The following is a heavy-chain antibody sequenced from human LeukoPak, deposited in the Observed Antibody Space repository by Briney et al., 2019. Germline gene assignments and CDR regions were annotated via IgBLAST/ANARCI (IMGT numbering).Heavy chain of an antibody. CDR3: VRESYCSGGSCYSGRAFDI. Sequence: GGSLRLSCTASGFPFSSYWMHWVRQAPGKGLVWVSRISSDGSRTTYADSVKGRFTISRDNAKNTLYLQMNSLRAEDTAVFYCVRESYCSGGSCYSGRAFDIRGQGTMVTVSS. D-gene: IGHD2-15*01. CDR2: ISSDGSRT. V-gene: IGHV3-74*01. CDR1: GFPFSSYW. J-gene: IGHJ3*02.